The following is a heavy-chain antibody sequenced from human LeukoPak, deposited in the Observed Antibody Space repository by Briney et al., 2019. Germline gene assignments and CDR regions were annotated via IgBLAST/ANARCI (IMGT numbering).Heavy chain of an antibody. CDR1: GGSISSSSYY. Sequence: PSETLSLTCTVSGGSISSSSYYWGWIRQPPGKGLEWIGSIYYSGSTHYNPSLKSRVTISVDTSKNQFSLKLSSVTAADTAVYYCASVLGYCSGGSCYETYYYMDVWGKGTTVTVSS. V-gene: IGHV4-39*01. CDR3: ASVLGYCSGGSCYETYYYMDV. D-gene: IGHD2-15*01. J-gene: IGHJ6*03. CDR2: IYYSGST.